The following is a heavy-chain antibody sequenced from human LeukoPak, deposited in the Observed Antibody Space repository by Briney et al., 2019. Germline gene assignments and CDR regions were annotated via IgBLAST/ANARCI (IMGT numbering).Heavy chain of an antibody. Sequence: GGSLRLSCAASGFSVSSNSMSWVRQAPGKGLECVSIIYSRDVTSYADSVKDRFTISRDSDKNTLFLQMDSLRSDDTAVYYCARVLAAIALRDYHYVDVWGKGTAVTVSS. CDR1: GFSVSSNS. J-gene: IGHJ6*03. D-gene: IGHD6-19*01. CDR2: IYSRDVT. CDR3: ARVLAAIALRDYHYVDV. V-gene: IGHV3-53*01.